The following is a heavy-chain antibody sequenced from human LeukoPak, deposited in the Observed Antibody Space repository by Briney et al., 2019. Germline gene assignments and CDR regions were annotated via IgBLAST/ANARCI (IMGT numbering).Heavy chain of an antibody. CDR3: ASHSGYGTIDY. CDR1: GFTVSSNY. CDR2: IYSGGST. V-gene: IGHV3-53*01. Sequence: GGSLRLSCAASGFTVSSNYMSWVRQALGKGLEWVSVIYSGGSTYYADSVKGRFTISRDNSKNTLYLQMNSLRAEDTAVYYCASHSGYGTIDYWGQGTLVTVSS. D-gene: IGHD5-12*01. J-gene: IGHJ4*02.